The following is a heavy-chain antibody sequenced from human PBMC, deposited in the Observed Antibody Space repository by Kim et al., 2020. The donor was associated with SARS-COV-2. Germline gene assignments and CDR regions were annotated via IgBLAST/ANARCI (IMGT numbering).Heavy chain of an antibody. J-gene: IGHJ4*02. V-gene: IGHV4-39*01. D-gene: IGHD1-26*01. Sequence: NPSLKSRVTISVDTSKNQFSLKLSSVTAADTAVYYCARFSGSYTNYYFDYWGQGTLVTVSS. CDR3: ARFSGSYTNYYFDY.